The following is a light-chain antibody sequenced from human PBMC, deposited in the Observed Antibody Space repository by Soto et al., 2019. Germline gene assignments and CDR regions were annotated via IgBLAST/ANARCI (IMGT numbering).Light chain of an antibody. CDR2: DAS. CDR3: QQRSNWPPVT. J-gene: IGKJ4*01. V-gene: IGKV3-11*01. Sequence: EIVLTQSPATLSLSPGERATLSCRASQSVSSYLAWYQQKPCRAPRLLIYDASNRATCIPARFSGSGSGTDFTLTISSLEPEDFAIYYCQQRSNWPPVTFGGGTKVEIK. CDR1: QSVSSY.